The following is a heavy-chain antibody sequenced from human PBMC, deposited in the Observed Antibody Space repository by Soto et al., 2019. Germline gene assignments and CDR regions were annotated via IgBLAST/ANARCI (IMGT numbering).Heavy chain of an antibody. J-gene: IGHJ5*02. V-gene: IGHV3-66*01. Sequence: QPGGSLRLSCAASGFTVSSNYMSWVRQAPGKGLEWVSVIYSGGSTYYADSVKGRFTISRDNSKNTLYLQMNSLRAEDTAVYYCARDYDDSSGRRFDPWGQGTLVTVSS. CDR2: IYSGGST. CDR1: GFTVSSNY. D-gene: IGHD3-22*01. CDR3: ARDYDDSSGRRFDP.